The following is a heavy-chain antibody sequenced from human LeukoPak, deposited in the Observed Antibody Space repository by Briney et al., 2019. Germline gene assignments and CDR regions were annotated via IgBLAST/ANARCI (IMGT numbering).Heavy chain of an antibody. CDR1: GFTFSSYS. V-gene: IGHV3-21*01. CDR3: ARAPIQLWPDFDY. Sequence: GGSLRLSCAASGFTFSSYSMNWVRQAPGKGLEWVSSISSSSSYIYYADSMKGRFTISRDNAKNSLYLQMNSLRAEDTAVYYCARAPIQLWPDFDYWGQGTLVTVSS. D-gene: IGHD5-18*01. CDR2: ISSSSSYI. J-gene: IGHJ4*02.